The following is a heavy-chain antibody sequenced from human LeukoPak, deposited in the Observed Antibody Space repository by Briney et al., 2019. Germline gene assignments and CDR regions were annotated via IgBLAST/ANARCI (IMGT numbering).Heavy chain of an antibody. V-gene: IGHV3-74*01. Sequence: GGSLRLSCAASGFTFSSYWMHWVRQAPGKGLGWVSRINTDGSSTSYVDSGKGRFNISRDNAKNTLYLQMNSLRAEDTAVYYCARGYNYGYWIDYWGQGTLVTVSS. D-gene: IGHD5-18*01. CDR1: GFTFSSYW. CDR3: ARGYNYGYWIDY. CDR2: INTDGSST. J-gene: IGHJ4*02.